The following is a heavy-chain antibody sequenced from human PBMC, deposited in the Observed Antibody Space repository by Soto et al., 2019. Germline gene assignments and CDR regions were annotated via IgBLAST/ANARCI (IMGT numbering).Heavy chain of an antibody. CDR2: IDWDDDK. J-gene: IGHJ6*03. D-gene: IGHD3-3*01. CDR3: ARIRRTYYDFWSGPTLDYYYYMDV. CDR1: GFSLSTSGMC. V-gene: IGHV2-70*11. Sequence: SGPTLVNPTQTLTLTCTFSGFSLSTSGMCVSWIRQPPGKALEWLARIDWDDDKYYSTSLKTRLTISKDTSKNQVVLTMTNMDPVDKATYYCARIRRTYYDFWSGPTLDYYYYMDVWGKGTTVTVSS.